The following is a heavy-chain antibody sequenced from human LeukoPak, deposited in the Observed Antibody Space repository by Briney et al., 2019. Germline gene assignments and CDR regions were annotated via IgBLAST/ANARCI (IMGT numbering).Heavy chain of an antibody. D-gene: IGHD2-2*01. CDR1: GFTFSSYA. CDR2: ISGSGGST. CDR3: ARDPGYCSSTSCRDGYYYYYGMDV. J-gene: IGHJ6*02. V-gene: IGHV3-23*01. Sequence: GGSLRLSCAASGFTFSSYAMSWVRQAPGKGLEWVSAISGSGGSTYYADSVKGRFTISRDNSKNTLYLQMNSLRAEDTAVYYCARDPGYCSSTSCRDGYYYYYGMDVWGQGTTVTVSS.